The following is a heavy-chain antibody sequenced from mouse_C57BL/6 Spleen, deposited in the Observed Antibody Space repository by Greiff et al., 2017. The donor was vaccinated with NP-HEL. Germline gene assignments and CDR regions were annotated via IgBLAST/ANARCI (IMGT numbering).Heavy chain of an antibody. D-gene: IGHD1-1*01. Sequence: EVQLQQSGPELVKPGASVKISCKASGYSFTGYYMHWVKQSSEKSLEWIGEINPSTGGTSYNQKFKGKATLTVDKSSSTAYMQLKSLTSEDSAVYYCARHGAPHYTTVVARPYYFDYWGQGTTLTVSS. CDR2: INPSTGGT. CDR3: ARHGAPHYTTVVARPYYFDY. V-gene: IGHV1-43*01. J-gene: IGHJ2*01. CDR1: GYSFTGYY.